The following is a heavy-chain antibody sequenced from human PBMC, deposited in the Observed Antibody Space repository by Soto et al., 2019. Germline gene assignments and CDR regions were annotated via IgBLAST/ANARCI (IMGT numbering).Heavy chain of an antibody. Sequence: SETLSLTCAVYGGSFSGYYWSWIRQPPGKGLEWIGEINHSGSTNYNPSLKSRVTISVDTSKNQFSLKLSSVTAADTAVYYCALRYSSSWPEDYWGQGTLVTVSS. CDR2: INHSGST. CDR1: GGSFSGYY. J-gene: IGHJ4*02. V-gene: IGHV4-34*01. D-gene: IGHD6-13*01. CDR3: ALRYSSSWPEDY.